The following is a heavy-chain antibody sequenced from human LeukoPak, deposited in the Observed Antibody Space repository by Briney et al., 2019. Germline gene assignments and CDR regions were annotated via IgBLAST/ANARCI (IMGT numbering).Heavy chain of an antibody. V-gene: IGHV1-69*04. D-gene: IGHD6-19*01. CDR2: IIPILGIA. CDR1: GGTFSSYA. J-gene: IGHJ5*02. Sequence: SVKVSCKASGGTFSSYAISWVRQAPGQGLEWMGRIIPILGIANYAQKFQGRVTITADKSTSTAYMELSSLRSEDTAVYYCARGGWLEGYNWFDPWGQGTLVTVSS. CDR3: ARGGWLEGYNWFDP.